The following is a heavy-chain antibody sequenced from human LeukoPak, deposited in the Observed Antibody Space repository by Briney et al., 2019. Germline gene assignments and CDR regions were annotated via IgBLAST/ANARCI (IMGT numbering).Heavy chain of an antibody. Sequence: ASVNVSCKASGYTFTGYYMHWVRQAPGQGLEWMGWINPDSGGTNYAQKFQGRVTMTRDTSISTAYMELSRLRSDDTAVYYCARVMTTVTIYFDYWGQGTLVTVSS. CDR1: GYTFTGYY. CDR2: INPDSGGT. CDR3: ARVMTTVTIYFDY. V-gene: IGHV1-2*02. J-gene: IGHJ4*02. D-gene: IGHD4-17*01.